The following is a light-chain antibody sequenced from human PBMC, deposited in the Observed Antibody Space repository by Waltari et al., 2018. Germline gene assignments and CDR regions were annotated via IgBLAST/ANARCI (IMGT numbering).Light chain of an antibody. CDR2: DAS. CDR1: PDISNY. CDR3: QQYDNLPLT. V-gene: IGKV1-33*01. J-gene: IGKJ4*01. Sequence: DIQMTQSPSSLSASVGDRVTITCQASPDISNYLNWYQQKPGKAPKLLTYDASNLETGVPSRFSGSGSGTDFTFTISSLQPDDIATYYCQQYDNLPLTFGGGTKVEIK.